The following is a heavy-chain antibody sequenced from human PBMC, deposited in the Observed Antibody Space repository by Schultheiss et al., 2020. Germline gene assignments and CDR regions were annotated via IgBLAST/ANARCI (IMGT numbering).Heavy chain of an antibody. CDR1: GFTFSTYH. J-gene: IGHJ4*02. CDR3: ARDKGYSGTYTTILDY. CDR2: ISAAKSDI. Sequence: GESLKISCAASGFTFSTYHMNWVRQAPGKGLEWVSFISAAKSDIYYAASVTGRFTISRDNAKNSLYLQLNSLTAEDSAVYYCARDKGYSGTYTTILDYWGQGTRVTVSS. D-gene: IGHD1-26*01. V-gene: IGHV3-21*01.